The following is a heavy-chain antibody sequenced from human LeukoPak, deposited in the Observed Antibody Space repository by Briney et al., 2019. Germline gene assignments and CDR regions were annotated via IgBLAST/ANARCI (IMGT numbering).Heavy chain of an antibody. J-gene: IGHJ4*02. CDR1: GFTFSSYA. D-gene: IGHD1-26*01. CDR3: ARDNVPVGATTRPDY. V-gene: IGHV3-30*04. CDR2: ISYDGSNK. Sequence: PGGSLRLSCAASGFTFSSYAMHWVRQAPGKGLEWVAVISYDGSNKYYADSVKGRFTISRDTSKNTLYLQMNSLRAEDTAVYYCARDNVPVGATTRPDYWGQGTLVTVSS.